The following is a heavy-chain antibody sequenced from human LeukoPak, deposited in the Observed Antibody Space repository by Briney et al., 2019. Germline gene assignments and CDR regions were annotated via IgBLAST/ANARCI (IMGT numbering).Heavy chain of an antibody. D-gene: IGHD3-10*01. Sequence: PGGSLRLSCAASGFTFSSYAMSWDRQAPGKGLEWVSAISGSGGSTYYADSVKGRFTISRDNSKNTLYLQMNSLRAEDTAVYYCAKDVWFGELLKGFDYWGQGTLVTVSS. CDR3: AKDVWFGELLKGFDY. CDR1: GFTFSSYA. J-gene: IGHJ4*02. CDR2: ISGSGGST. V-gene: IGHV3-23*01.